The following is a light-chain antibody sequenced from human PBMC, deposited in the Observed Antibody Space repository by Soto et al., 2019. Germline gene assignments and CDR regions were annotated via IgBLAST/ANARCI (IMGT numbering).Light chain of an antibody. CDR3: SSYTSSSTRV. J-gene: IGLJ1*01. CDR1: SSDVGGYNY. V-gene: IGLV2-14*01. Sequence: QSVLTQPASVSGSPGQSITISCTGTSSDVGGYNYVSWYQQHPGKAPKLLIYEVSDRPSGVSSRFSGSKSGNTASLTISGLQAEDEADYYSSSYTSSSTRVFGTGTKVTVL. CDR2: EVS.